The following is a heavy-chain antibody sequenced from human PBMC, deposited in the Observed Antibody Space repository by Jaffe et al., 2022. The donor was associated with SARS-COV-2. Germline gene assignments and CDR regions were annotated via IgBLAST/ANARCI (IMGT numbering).Heavy chain of an antibody. CDR3: AKGPATPDKSSGGSYHFDY. J-gene: IGHJ4*02. CDR2: ISGSGGST. D-gene: IGHD2-15*01. CDR1: GFTFSSYA. Sequence: EVQLLESGGGLVQPGGSLRLSCAASGFTFSSYAMSWVRQAPGKGLEWVSAISGSGGSTYYADSVKGRFTISRDNSKNTLYLQMNSLRAEDTAVYYCAKGPATPDKSSGGSYHFDYWGQGTLVTVSS. V-gene: IGHV3-23*01.